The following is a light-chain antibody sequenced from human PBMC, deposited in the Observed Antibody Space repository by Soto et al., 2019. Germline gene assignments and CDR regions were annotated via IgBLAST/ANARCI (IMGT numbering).Light chain of an antibody. CDR3: CSFALRSTLI. J-gene: IGLJ2*01. V-gene: IGLV2-23*01. Sequence: HSALTQPASVSGSPGQSITISCTGTSSDVGNYNLVSWYQQYLGKAPKLMIYEGGKRPSGVSNRFSGSKSGNTASLTISGLQAEDEADYYCCSFALRSTLIFGGGTKLTVL. CDR2: EGG. CDR1: SSDVGNYNL.